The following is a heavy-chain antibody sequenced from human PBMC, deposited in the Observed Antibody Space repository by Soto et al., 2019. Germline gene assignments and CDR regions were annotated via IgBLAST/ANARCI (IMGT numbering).Heavy chain of an antibody. Sequence: QVQLVQSGAEMKKPGSSVKVSCQSSGGTFNTYAMNWVRQAPGQGPEWMGDISPMFGAANYAPKFQGRVTITAAESTGTSYVQLSSLTSEDTALYFCAREVQVHTPAFVYWGQGTLVTVSS. CDR2: ISPMFGAA. CDR1: GGTFNTYA. CDR3: AREVQVHTPAFVY. V-gene: IGHV1-69*19. J-gene: IGHJ4*02. D-gene: IGHD3-10*01.